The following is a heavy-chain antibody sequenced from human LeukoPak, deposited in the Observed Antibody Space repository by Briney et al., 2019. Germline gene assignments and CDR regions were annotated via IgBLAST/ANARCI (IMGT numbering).Heavy chain of an antibody. Sequence: GGSLRLSCAASGFTFSSYSMNWVRQAPGKGLEWVSSISSSSSYIYYADSVKGRFTISRDNAKNSLYLQMNSLRAEDTAVYYCAREQKWSSWYTRVYYYGMDVWGQGTTVTVSS. D-gene: IGHD6-13*01. CDR1: GFTFSSYS. CDR2: ISSSSSYI. CDR3: AREQKWSSWYTRVYYYGMDV. J-gene: IGHJ6*02. V-gene: IGHV3-21*01.